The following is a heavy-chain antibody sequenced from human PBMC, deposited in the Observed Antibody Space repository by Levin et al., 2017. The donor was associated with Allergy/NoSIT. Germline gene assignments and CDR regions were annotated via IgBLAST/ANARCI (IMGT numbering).Heavy chain of an antibody. D-gene: IGHD3-9*01. CDR2: INPSGGST. J-gene: IGHJ4*02. Sequence: ASVKVSCKASGYTFTSYYMHWVRQAPGQGLEWMGIINPSGGSTSYAQKFQGRVTMTRDTSTSTVYMELSSLRSEDTAVYYCASSGRVLRYFDWLLGPVGDFDYWGQGTLVTVSS. V-gene: IGHV1-46*03. CDR3: ASSGRVLRYFDWLLGPVGDFDY. CDR1: GYTFTSYY.